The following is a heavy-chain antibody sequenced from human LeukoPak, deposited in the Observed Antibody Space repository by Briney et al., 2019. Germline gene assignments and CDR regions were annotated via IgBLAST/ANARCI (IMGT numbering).Heavy chain of an antibody. J-gene: IGHJ4*02. CDR1: GYTFTSYG. Sequence: ASVKVSCKASGYTFTSYGISWVRQAPGQGGEWMGWMSAYNGKTNYAQKVQGRVTMTTDTSTSTDYMEVRRLRADETAVYYCARSNLLWFGELLYPPADYWGQGTLVTVSS. CDR3: ARSNLLWFGELLYPPADY. CDR2: MSAYNGKT. D-gene: IGHD3-10*01. V-gene: IGHV1-18*01.